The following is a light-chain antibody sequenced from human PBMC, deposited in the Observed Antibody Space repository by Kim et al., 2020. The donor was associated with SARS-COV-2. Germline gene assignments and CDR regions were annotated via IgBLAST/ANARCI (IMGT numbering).Light chain of an antibody. CDR1: QDIKNQ. V-gene: IGKV1-17*01. Sequence: ASVGDRVTITCRASQDIKNQLGWYQQKPGKAPKRLFDAASSLQSGVPSRLSGSGSGTEFTLTISSLQPEDFTTYYCLQHSTFPITFGQGTRLEIK. CDR2: AAS. J-gene: IGKJ5*01. CDR3: LQHSTFPIT.